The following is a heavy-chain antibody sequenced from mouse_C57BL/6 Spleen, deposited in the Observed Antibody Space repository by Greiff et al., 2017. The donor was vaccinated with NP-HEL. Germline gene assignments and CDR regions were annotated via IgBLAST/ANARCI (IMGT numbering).Heavy chain of an antibody. CDR1: GFTFSSYA. CDR3: ARDRGYDYDHAMDY. V-gene: IGHV5-4*03. CDR2: ISDGGSYT. D-gene: IGHD2-4*01. Sequence: EVKLMESGGGLVKPGGSLKLSCAASGFTFSSYAMSWVRQTPEKRLEWVATISDGGSYTYYPDNVKGRFTISRDNAKNNLYLQMSHLKSEDTAMYYCARDRGYDYDHAMDYWGQGTSVTVSS. J-gene: IGHJ4*01.